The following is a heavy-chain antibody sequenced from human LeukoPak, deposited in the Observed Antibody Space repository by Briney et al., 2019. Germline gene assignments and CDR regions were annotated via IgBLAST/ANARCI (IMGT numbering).Heavy chain of an antibody. CDR2: IQQDGSNK. D-gene: IGHD2-8*01. V-gene: IGHV3-7*01. J-gene: IGHJ4*02. CDR1: GFTFSGFW. Sequence: GGSLRLPCAASGFTFSGFWMSWVRQAPAKGLEWVATIQQDGSNKYYVGSVKGRFTISRDNAKHSLYLQMNSLRAEDTAVYYCARHCSNGVCLDYWGQGTLVTVSS. CDR3: ARHCSNGVCLDY.